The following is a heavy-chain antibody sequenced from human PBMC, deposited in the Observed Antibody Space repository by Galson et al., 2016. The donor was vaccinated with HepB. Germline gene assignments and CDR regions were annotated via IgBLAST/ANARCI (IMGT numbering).Heavy chain of an antibody. CDR1: GFTFNYYY. CDR2: INQDGSER. Sequence: SLRLSCAASGFTFNYYYMTWVRQAPGKGLEWVANINQDGSERYYVDSVKGRFTISRANAKNSLYLQLNSLRAEDTAVYYCAREESGSGSRKTMRYWGQGTLVTVSS. CDR3: AREESGSGSRKTMRY. D-gene: IGHD3-10*01. V-gene: IGHV3-7*01. J-gene: IGHJ4*02.